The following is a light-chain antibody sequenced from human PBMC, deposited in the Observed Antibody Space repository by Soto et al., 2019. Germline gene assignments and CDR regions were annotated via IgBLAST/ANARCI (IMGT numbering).Light chain of an antibody. Sequence: DIQMTQSPSTLSASVGDRVTITCRASQSISSWLAWYQQRPGKAPKLLIYKASNLESGVPSRFSGSGSATELTLTISSLHPDDFATYYCQQYYSYPWTFGPGTKVEIK. CDR2: KAS. J-gene: IGKJ1*01. CDR3: QQYYSYPWT. CDR1: QSISSW. V-gene: IGKV1-5*03.